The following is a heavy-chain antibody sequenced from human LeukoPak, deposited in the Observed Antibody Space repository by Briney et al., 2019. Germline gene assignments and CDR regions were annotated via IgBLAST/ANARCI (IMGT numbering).Heavy chain of an antibody. CDR3: ARVLGWGAPGNYYYYMDV. CDR2: IYYSGST. V-gene: IGHV4-59*12. CDR1: GGSISSYY. Sequence: PSETLSLTCTVPGGSISSYYWSWIRQPPGKGLEWIGYIYYSGSTNYNPSLKSRVTISVDTSKNQFSLKLSSVTAADTAVYYCARVLGWGAPGNYYYYMDVWGKGTTVTISS. D-gene: IGHD3-16*01. J-gene: IGHJ6*03.